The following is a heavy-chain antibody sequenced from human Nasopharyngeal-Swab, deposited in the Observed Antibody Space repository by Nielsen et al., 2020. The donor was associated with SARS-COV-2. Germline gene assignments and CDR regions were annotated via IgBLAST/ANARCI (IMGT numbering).Heavy chain of an antibody. CDR3: ASPVFGVVSDAFGL. D-gene: IGHD3-3*01. V-gene: IGHV3-53*01. Sequence: LKISCAASGIFVSGNYMNWVRQPPGMRLEWVCVDPSGGSTFYADSVKGRFTISRDNSKNTLYLHLKNLRPVDTAMYYCASPVFGVVSDAFGLWVLVTMVTVSS. J-gene: IGHJ3*01. CDR1: GIFVSGNY. CDR2: DPSGGST.